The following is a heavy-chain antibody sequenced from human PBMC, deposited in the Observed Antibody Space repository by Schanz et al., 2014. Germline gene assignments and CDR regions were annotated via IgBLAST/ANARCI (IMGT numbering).Heavy chain of an antibody. V-gene: IGHV3-74*01. CDR3: ARSTSMYFLQ. CDR2: INGDGSST. Sequence: EVQLVESGGGLVQPWGSLRLSCAASGFTFSSYWMHWVRQAPGKGPVWVSRINGDGSSTLYADSVKGRFTISRDNAKNTLYLQMNSLRAKDTAVYYCARSTSMYFLQWGQGTLVTVSS. D-gene: IGHD2-2*01. CDR1: GFTFSSYW. J-gene: IGHJ1*01.